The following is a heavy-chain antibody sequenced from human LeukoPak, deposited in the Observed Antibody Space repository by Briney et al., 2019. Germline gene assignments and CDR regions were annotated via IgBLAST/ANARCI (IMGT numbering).Heavy chain of an antibody. J-gene: IGHJ5*02. CDR3: ARTGRITMVRGVIITSLFDP. V-gene: IGHV4-34*01. Sequence: PSETLSLTCTVSGGSISSYYWSWIRQPPGKGLEWIGEINHSGSTNYNPSLKSRVTISVDTSKNQFSLKLSSVTAADTAVYYCARTGRITMVRGVIITSLFDPWGQGTLVTVSS. CDR2: INHSGST. CDR1: GGSISSYY. D-gene: IGHD3-10*01.